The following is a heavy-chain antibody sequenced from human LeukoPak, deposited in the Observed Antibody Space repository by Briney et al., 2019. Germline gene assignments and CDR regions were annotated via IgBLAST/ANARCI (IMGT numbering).Heavy chain of an antibody. Sequence: ASVKVSCKASGYTFTSYYIHWVRQAPGQGLEWMGIINPSGGSTSYAQKFQGRVTMTRDTSTSTVYMELSSLRSEDTAVYYCARAPSGQLDDYWGQGTLVTVSS. V-gene: IGHV1-46*01. J-gene: IGHJ4*02. CDR3: ARAPSGQLDDY. CDR1: GYTFTSYY. D-gene: IGHD6-13*01. CDR2: INPSGGST.